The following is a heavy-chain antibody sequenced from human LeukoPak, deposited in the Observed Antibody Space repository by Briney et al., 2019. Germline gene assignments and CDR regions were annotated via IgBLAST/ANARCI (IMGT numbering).Heavy chain of an antibody. J-gene: IGHJ4*02. D-gene: IGHD3-16*01. CDR2: ISSNGLYT. V-gene: IGHV3-64*01. CDR1: GFTFNNYA. CDR3: ARAVRFGGVPFDY. Sequence: PGGSLRLSCAASGFTFNNYAMNWVRQAPGKGLEYVSAISSNGLYTYYAKSVKGRFTISRDDSNNTLYLQMGSLRPEDMAVYYCARAVRFGGVPFDYWGQGTLVTVSS.